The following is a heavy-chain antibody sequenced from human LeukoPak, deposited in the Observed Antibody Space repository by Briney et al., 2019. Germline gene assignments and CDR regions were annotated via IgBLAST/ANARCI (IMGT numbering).Heavy chain of an antibody. Sequence: GGSLRLSCAASGFTFSTYNIHWVRQAPGKGLEWVSYISGTGSSIYYTDSVKGRFTISRDNAKSSLYLQMNSLRAEDTAVYYCARGWKYFDYWGQGTLVTVSS. D-gene: IGHD1-1*01. J-gene: IGHJ4*02. CDR2: ISGTGSSI. CDR3: ARGWKYFDY. V-gene: IGHV3-48*03. CDR1: GFTFSTYN.